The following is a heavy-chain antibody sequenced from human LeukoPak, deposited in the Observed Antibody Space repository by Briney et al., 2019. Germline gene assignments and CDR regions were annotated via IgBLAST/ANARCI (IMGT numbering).Heavy chain of an antibody. CDR3: AREHGSAYYFDY. Sequence: GRSLRLSCAASGFTFSSYGMHWVRQAPGKGLEWVAVIWYDGSNKYYADSVKGQFTISRDNSKNTLYLQMNSLRAEDTAVYYCAREHGSAYYFDYWGQGTLVTVSS. D-gene: IGHD3-10*01. J-gene: IGHJ4*02. CDR1: GFTFSSYG. V-gene: IGHV3-33*01. CDR2: IWYDGSNK.